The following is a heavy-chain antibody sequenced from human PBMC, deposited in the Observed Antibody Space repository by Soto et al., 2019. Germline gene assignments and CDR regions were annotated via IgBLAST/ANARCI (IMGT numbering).Heavy chain of an antibody. Sequence: QITLKESGPTLVKPTQTLTLTCTFSGFSLSTSGVGVGWIRQPPGKALEWLALIYWDDDKRYSPSLKSRLTINKDTSKTKVVLTMTNMDPVDTATYYCAHSRRLSGYAYDYYYYAMDVWGQGTTVTVSS. CDR3: AHSRRLSGYAYDYYYYAMDV. V-gene: IGHV2-5*02. CDR2: IYWDDDK. J-gene: IGHJ6*02. D-gene: IGHD5-12*01. CDR1: GFSLSTSGVG.